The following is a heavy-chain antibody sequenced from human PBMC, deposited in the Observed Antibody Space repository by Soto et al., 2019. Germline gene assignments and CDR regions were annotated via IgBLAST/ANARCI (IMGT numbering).Heavy chain of an antibody. CDR3: ARERAIAATGIFYS. Sequence: SLRLSCAASGFTFSNFAMHWVRQAPGKGLEWVAATSFDGKNKDYADSVKGRFTISRDNSKKTLFLQMNSLRPEDTAVYYCARERAIAATGIFYSWDQGTLVTVSS. J-gene: IGHJ5*01. D-gene: IGHD6-13*01. V-gene: IGHV3-30*04. CDR1: GFTFSNFA. CDR2: TSFDGKNK.